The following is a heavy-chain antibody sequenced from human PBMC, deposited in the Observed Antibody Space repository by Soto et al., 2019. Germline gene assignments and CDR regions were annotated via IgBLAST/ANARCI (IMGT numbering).Heavy chain of an antibody. D-gene: IGHD1-7*01. V-gene: IGHV3-48*03. J-gene: IGHJ4*02. Sequence: PGGSLRLSCAASGFTFSTYEMNWVRQAPGKGLEWISYIRGGGSPIYYAESVKGRFTVSRGDAKRSLYLQMSSLRVEDTAVYYCATKVFGTTYFANWGQGTLVTVSS. CDR1: GFTFSTYE. CDR3: ATKVFGTTYFAN. CDR2: IRGGGSPI.